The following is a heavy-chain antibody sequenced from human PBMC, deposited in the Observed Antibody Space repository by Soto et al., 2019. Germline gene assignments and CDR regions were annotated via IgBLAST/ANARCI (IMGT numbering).Heavy chain of an antibody. CDR1: GGSVNSGIYY. D-gene: IGHD2-21*02. CDR3: ARTYCGGDCPFDY. J-gene: IGHJ4*02. Sequence: PSETLSLTCTVYGGSVNSGIYYWSWIRHPPGKGLEWIGYIYYSGSTNYNPSLKSRVTISVDTSKNQFSLKLTSVTAADTAVYYCARTYCGGDCPFDYWGQGTLVTVSS. CDR2: IYYSGST. V-gene: IGHV4-61*01.